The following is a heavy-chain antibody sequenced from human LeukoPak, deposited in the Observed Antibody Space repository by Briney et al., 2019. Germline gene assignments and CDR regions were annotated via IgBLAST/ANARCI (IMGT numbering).Heavy chain of an antibody. CDR1: GFTFSDFY. D-gene: IGHD1-20*01. CDR3: ARRRYNWNAIDY. V-gene: IGHV3-11*01. Sequence: GGSLRLSCAASGFTFSDFYMSWIRQAPGKGLEWVSYISSSGSTIYYADSVKGRFTTSRDNAKNSLYLQMNSLRAEDTAVYYCARRRYNWNAIDYWGQGTLVTVSS. CDR2: ISSSGSTI. J-gene: IGHJ4*02.